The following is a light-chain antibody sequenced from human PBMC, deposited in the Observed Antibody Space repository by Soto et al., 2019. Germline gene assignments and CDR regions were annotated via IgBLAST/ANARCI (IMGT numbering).Light chain of an antibody. CDR2: DVT. CDR1: SSDVGGYEY. Sequence: QSVLSQPASVSGSPGQSITISCTGTSSDVGGYEYVSWYQHQPGKAPKLIIYDVTNRPSGVSNRFSGSKSGNTASLTISGIQTEDEADYYCGSITSSSTSVFGTGTKVTVL. J-gene: IGLJ1*01. V-gene: IGLV2-14*01. CDR3: GSITSSSTSV.